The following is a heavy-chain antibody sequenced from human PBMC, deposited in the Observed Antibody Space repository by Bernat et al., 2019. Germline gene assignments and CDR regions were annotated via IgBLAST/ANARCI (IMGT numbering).Heavy chain of an antibody. CDR1: GFTFSNAW. J-gene: IGHJ4*02. V-gene: IGHV3-15*07. CDR3: TTDPLFEWELRGDYFDY. Sequence: ASGFTFSNAWMNWVRQAPGNGLEWVGRIKSKTDGGTTDYAAPVKGRFTISRDDSKNTLYLQMNSLKTEDTAVYYCTTDPLFEWELRGDYFDYWGQGTLVTVSS. D-gene: IGHD1-26*01. CDR2: IKSKTDGGTT.